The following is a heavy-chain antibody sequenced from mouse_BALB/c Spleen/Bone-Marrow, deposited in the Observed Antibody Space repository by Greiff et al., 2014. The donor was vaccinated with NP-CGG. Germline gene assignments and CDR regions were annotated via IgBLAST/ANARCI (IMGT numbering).Heavy chain of an antibody. CDR1: GFTFSSFG. CDR2: ISSGSSTI. J-gene: IGHJ4*01. V-gene: IGHV5-17*02. CDR3: AAITTVVARYAMDY. D-gene: IGHD1-1*01. Sequence: DVKLVESGGGLVQPGGSRKLSCAASGFTFSSFGMHWVRQAPEKGLEWVAYISSGSSTIYYADTVKGRFTISRDNPKNTLFLQMTSLRSEDTAMYCCAAITTVVARYAMDYWGQGTSVTVSS.